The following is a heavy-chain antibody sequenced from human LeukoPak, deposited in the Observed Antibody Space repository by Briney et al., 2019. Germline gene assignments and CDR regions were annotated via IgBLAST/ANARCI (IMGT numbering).Heavy chain of an antibody. J-gene: IGHJ5*02. Sequence: PSETLSLTCSVSGGSISNSSYYWGWIRQPPGKGLEWIGSIFYSGTTFCNPSLESRVTISVDTSKNQFSLKLSSVTAADTAMYYCASHSSYVSPFRSWGRGPLVTVSP. D-gene: IGHD3-10*02. CDR2: IFYSGTT. CDR3: ASHSSYVSPFRS. CDR1: GGSISNSSYY. V-gene: IGHV4-39*01.